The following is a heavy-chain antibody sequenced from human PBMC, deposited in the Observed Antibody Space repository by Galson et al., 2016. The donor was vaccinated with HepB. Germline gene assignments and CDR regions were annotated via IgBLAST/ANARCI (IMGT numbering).Heavy chain of an antibody. D-gene: IGHD3-10*01. CDR2: IIPIVGKA. J-gene: IGHJ3*02. Sequence: SVKVSCKASGGTFSTYSISWVRQAAGHGLEWMGRIIPIVGKANYAQKFQGRVTITADTSTSTAYMELTSLTSADTAVYYCATPGDGELVAYYGAFDIWGQGTMVTVSS. CDR3: ATPGDGELVAYYGAFDI. V-gene: IGHV1-69*02. CDR1: GGTFSTYS.